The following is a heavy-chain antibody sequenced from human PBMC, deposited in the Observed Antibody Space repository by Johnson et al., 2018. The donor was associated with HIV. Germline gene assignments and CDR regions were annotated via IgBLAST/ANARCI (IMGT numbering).Heavy chain of an antibody. CDR2: ISYDGSNK. J-gene: IGHJ3*02. D-gene: IGHD6-6*01. CDR1: RFTFDDYG. Sequence: QVQLVESGGGVVRPGGYLRLSCAASRFTFDDYGMSWVRQAPGKGLEWMAIISYDGSNKYYADSVKGRFTISRDNSKNTLYLQMNSLRAEDTAVYYCAKGGEYSSSWSAFDIWGQGTMVTVSS. V-gene: IGHV3-30*18. CDR3: AKGGEYSSSWSAFDI.